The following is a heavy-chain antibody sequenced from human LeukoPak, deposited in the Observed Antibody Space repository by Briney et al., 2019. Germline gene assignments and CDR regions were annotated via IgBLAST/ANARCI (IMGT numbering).Heavy chain of an antibody. J-gene: IGHJ6*02. D-gene: IGHD6-19*01. V-gene: IGHV3-74*01. CDR3: ARGMGSGWPWYYYYGMDV. CDR1: GFTFSSYW. Sequence: GGSLRLSCAASGFTFSSYWMHWVRQAPGKGLVWVSRINSDGSSTSYADSVKGRFTISRDNAKDTLYLQMNSLRAEDTAVYYCARGMGSGWPWYYYYGMDVWGQGTTVTVSS. CDR2: INSDGSST.